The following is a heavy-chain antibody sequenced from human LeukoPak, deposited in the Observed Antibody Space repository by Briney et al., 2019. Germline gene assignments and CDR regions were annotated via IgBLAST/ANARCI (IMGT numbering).Heavy chain of an antibody. CDR2: ISSSSYI. CDR3: ARDLTYYYDSSGYSS. D-gene: IGHD3-22*01. J-gene: IGHJ5*02. Sequence: PGGSLRLSCAASGFTVSSNYMSWVRQAPGKGLEWVSSISSSSYIYYADSVKGRFTISRDNAKNSLYLQMNSLRAEDTAVYYCARDLTYYYDSSGYSSWGQGTLVTVSS. V-gene: IGHV3-69-1*01. CDR1: GFTVSSNY.